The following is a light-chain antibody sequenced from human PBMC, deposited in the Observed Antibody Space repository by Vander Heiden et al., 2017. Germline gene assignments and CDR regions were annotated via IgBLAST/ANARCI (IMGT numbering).Light chain of an antibody. CDR1: QTVSSSY. Sequence: EIVLTQSPGTLSLSPGERATLSCRASQTVSSSYLAWYQQKGGQAPRLLIYGASSRAAGIPDRFSGSGSGTDFTLTISRLEPEDFAVYYCQQDGSSPHTFGGGTKVEIK. CDR3: QQDGSSPHT. CDR2: GAS. V-gene: IGKV3-20*01. J-gene: IGKJ4*01.